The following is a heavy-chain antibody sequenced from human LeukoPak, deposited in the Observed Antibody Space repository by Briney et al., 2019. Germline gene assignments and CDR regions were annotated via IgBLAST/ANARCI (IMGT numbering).Heavy chain of an antibody. CDR2: INAGNGNT. D-gene: IGHD3-16*01. Sequence: GASVKVSCKASGYTFTSYGISWVRQAPGQGLEWMGWINAGNGNTKYSQKFQGRVTITRDTSASTAYMELSSLRSEDTAVYYCARGGAYVNFDYWGQGTLVTVSS. V-gene: IGHV1-3*01. J-gene: IGHJ4*02. CDR1: GYTFTSYG. CDR3: ARGGAYVNFDY.